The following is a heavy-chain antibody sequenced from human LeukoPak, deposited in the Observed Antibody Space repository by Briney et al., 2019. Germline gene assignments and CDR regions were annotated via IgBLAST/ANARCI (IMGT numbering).Heavy chain of an antibody. CDR1: GGSISSGGYY. J-gene: IGHJ4*03. Sequence: SQTLSLTCTVSGGSISSGGYYWSWIRQHPGKGLEWLGYIYYSGSTYYNPSLKRRTTISVDTSKNQFSLQHSSVTADVTAVYCCARSPAMVRGVHHFGCRGHGTLVTVAS. CDR2: IYYSGST. CDR3: ARSPAMVRGVHHFGC. D-gene: IGHD3-10*01. V-gene: IGHV4-31*02.